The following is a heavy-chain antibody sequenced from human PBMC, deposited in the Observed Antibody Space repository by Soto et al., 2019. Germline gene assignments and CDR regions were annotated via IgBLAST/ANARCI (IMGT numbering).Heavy chain of an antibody. D-gene: IGHD1-26*01. J-gene: IGHJ4*02. Sequence: PGGSLRLSCVVSGFIFSSIAMNWVRQAPGKGLEWVSTISGSGVSKYYADSVKGRFTISRDNSNNTVSLQMNSLRAEDAAVYYCAKDRSPGATTWNVYWGQGTLVTVSS. CDR2: ISGSGVSK. CDR3: AKDRSPGATTWNVY. V-gene: IGHV3-23*01. CDR1: GFIFSSIA.